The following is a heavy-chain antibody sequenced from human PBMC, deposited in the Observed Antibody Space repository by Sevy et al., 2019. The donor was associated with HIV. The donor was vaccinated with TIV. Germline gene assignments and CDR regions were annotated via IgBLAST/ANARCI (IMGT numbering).Heavy chain of an antibody. CDR2: IYFTGNT. D-gene: IGHD1-1*01. CDR1: GGSISSYF. Sequence: SESLSLTCSVSGGSISSYFWTWVRQSPGKGLEWIGNIYFTGNTDYSPSLKSRVTLSLDTSKSHFSLILNSVTAADTAVYYCARGSTTRTRVLDYWGQGTLVTVSS. CDR3: ARGSTTRTRVLDY. V-gene: IGHV4-59*01. J-gene: IGHJ4*02.